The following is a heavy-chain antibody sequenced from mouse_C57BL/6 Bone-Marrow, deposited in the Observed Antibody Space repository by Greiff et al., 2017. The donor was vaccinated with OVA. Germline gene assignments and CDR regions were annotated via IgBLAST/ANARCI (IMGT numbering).Heavy chain of an antibody. D-gene: IGHD2-10*02. V-gene: IGHV1-62-2*01. Sequence: QVHVKQPGAELVKPGASVKLSCKASGYTFTEYTIHWVKQRSGQGLEWIGWFYPGSGSIQYNETFKDKATLTADTSSSTVYLELSILTAEDSAVFFGERHEGCPYGNYHFAYWGQGTLVTVSA. CDR3: ERHEGCPYGNYHFAY. J-gene: IGHJ3*01. CDR1: GYTFTEYT. CDR2: FYPGSGSI.